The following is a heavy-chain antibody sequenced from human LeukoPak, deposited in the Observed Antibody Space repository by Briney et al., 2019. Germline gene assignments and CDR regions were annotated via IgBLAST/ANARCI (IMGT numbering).Heavy chain of an antibody. CDR1: GFTFEDYA. J-gene: IGHJ4*02. Sequence: GKSLRLSCAASGFTFEDYATHWVRQAPGKGLEGVSGISWNSVSIGYADSVKGRFTISRDNAKPSLYLQMNSLRAEDTAFYYCTKDSSGWYSYFASWGQGTLVTASS. CDR2: ISWNSVSI. CDR3: TKDSSGWYSYFAS. V-gene: IGHV3-9*01. D-gene: IGHD6-19*01.